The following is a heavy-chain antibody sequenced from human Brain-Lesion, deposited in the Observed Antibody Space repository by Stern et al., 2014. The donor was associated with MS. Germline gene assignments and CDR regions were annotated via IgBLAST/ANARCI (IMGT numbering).Heavy chain of an antibody. D-gene: IGHD2-15*01. Sequence: QLQLQESGPGLVKPSETLSLTCTVAGGSVSSTSYAWAWIRQPPGKGLEWIGTIYYSGNTYYSPSLKRRLTLSLDNSKHKFPLYLGSVTAADTAVYYCAGEEDIRYCSGGSCTGNWFDPWGQGTLVTVSS. V-gene: IGHV4-39*01. CDR2: IYYSGNT. CDR1: GGSVSSTSYA. J-gene: IGHJ5*02. CDR3: AGEEDIRYCSGGSCTGNWFDP.